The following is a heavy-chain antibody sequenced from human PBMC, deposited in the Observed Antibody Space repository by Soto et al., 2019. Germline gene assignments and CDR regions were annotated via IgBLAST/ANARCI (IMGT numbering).Heavy chain of an antibody. V-gene: IGHV3-33*01. J-gene: IGHJ5*02. CDR3: VRGSFCTTNNCYNLGWLAH. CDR2: IWYDGSHK. CDR1: GFTFSGFV. D-gene: IGHD2-2*02. Sequence: QVQLVESGGGVVQAGESLRLSCATSGFTFSGFVIQWVRQAPGKGLEWVSVIWYDGSHKYYEDSVKGRFIISRYDSKNTLYLQMNNLRGEDTAVYYCVRGSFCTTNNCYNLGWLAHWGQGTLVTVSS.